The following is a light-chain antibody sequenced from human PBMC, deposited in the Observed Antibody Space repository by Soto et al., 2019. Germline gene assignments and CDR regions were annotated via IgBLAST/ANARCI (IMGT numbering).Light chain of an antibody. V-gene: IGKV3-20*01. CDR1: QSVSSN. CDR2: GAS. CDR3: QQYGGSLT. J-gene: IGKJ4*01. Sequence: EIVMTQSPATLSVSPGERATLSCWASQSVSSNLAWYQQKPGQAPRLLIYGASSRATGIPDRFSGSGSGTDFTLTVSRLEPEDFALYYCQQYGGSLTFGGGTKVDIK.